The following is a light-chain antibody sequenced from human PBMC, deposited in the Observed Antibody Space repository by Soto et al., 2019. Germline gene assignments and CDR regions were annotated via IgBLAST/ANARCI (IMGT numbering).Light chain of an antibody. J-gene: IGLJ2*01. CDR2: EVS. CDR1: SSDVGGYNY. Sequence: QSALTQPPSASGSPGQSVTISCTGTSSDVGGYNYVSWYQQHPGRAPKLMIYEVSNRPSGVSNRFSGSKSGNTASLTISGLQAEDEADYYCSSYTTRNTVLFGGGTKVTVL. V-gene: IGLV2-14*01. CDR3: SSYTTRNTVL.